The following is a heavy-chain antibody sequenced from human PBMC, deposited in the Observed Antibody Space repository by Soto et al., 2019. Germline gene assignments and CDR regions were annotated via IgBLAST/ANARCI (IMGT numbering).Heavy chain of an antibody. CDR2: ISYGGNNK. D-gene: IGHD2-15*01. V-gene: IGHV3-30*18. CDR1: GFTFSTSG. Sequence: QVHLVESGGGVVQPGRSLRLSCAASGFTFSTSGLHWVRQAPGKGLEWVAVISYGGNNKDYVDSVKGRFTISRDNSKNTLYLEMNSLRPEDTAVYYCAKDGGGGYCSGGNCYHNSFDRWGQGTLVTVSS. J-gene: IGHJ5*02. CDR3: AKDGGGGYCSGGNCYHNSFDR.